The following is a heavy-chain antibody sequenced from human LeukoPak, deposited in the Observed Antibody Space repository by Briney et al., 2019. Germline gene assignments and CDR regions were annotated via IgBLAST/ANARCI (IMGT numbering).Heavy chain of an antibody. Sequence: SETLSLTCTVSGGSISSYYWTWIRQPPEKGLEWIGYIYYSGSTNYNPSLKSRLTISVDTSKNQFSLKLSSVTAADTAVYYCARSYGDYITGAYAFDVWGQGTMVTVSS. CDR3: ARSYGDYITGAYAFDV. V-gene: IGHV4-59*08. CDR1: GGSISSYY. D-gene: IGHD4-17*01. J-gene: IGHJ3*01. CDR2: IYYSGST.